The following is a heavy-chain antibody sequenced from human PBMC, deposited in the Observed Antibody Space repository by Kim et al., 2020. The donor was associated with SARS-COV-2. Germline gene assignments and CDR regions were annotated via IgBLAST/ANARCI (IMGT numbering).Heavy chain of an antibody. J-gene: IGHJ5*02. CDR1: GGSISSYY. Sequence: SETLSLTCTVSGGSISSYYWSWIRQPPGKGLEWIGYIYYSGSTNYNPSLKSRVTISVDTSKNQFSLKLSSVTAADTAVYYCARAFTMVRGVIRNWFDPWGQGTLVTVSS. D-gene: IGHD3-10*01. CDR2: IYYSGST. V-gene: IGHV4-59*01. CDR3: ARAFTMVRGVIRNWFDP.